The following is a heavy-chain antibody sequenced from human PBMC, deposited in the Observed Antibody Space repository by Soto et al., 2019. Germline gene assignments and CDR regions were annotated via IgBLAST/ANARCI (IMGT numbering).Heavy chain of an antibody. J-gene: IGHJ4*02. D-gene: IGHD1-1*01. CDR1: GFTFSSYG. CDR3: AKSMYNWNDGFFDY. CDR2: ISYDGINK. V-gene: IGHV3-30*18. Sequence: QVQLVEPGGGVVQPGRSLRLSCADSGFTFSSYGMHWVRQAPGKGLEWVAIISYDGINKYYANSVKGRFTISRDNSKNTLYLQMNSLRAEDTAVYYCAKSMYNWNDGFFDYWGQGTLVTVSS.